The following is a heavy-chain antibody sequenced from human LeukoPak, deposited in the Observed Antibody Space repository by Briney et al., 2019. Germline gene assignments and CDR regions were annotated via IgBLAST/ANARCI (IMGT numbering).Heavy chain of an antibody. Sequence: SETLSLTCTVSGGSIRSYYWSWIRQPPGKGLEWIGYIYYSGSTNYNPSLKSRVTISVDTSKNQFSLKLSSVTAADTAVYYCARVVDRYYDSSGYPQPNWFDPWGQGTLVTVSS. V-gene: IGHV4-59*01. CDR1: GGSIRSYY. J-gene: IGHJ5*02. CDR3: ARVVDRYYDSSGYPQPNWFDP. D-gene: IGHD3-22*01. CDR2: IYYSGST.